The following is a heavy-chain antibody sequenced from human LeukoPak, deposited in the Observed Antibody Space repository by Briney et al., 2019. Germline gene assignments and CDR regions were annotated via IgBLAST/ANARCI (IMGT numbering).Heavy chain of an antibody. CDR1: GYSISSGYY. CDR2: IYHSGST. CDR3: ARAGITFGGVIVIRGDAFDI. V-gene: IGHV4-38-2*02. Sequence: SETLSLTCTVSGYSISSGYYWGWIRQPPGKGLEWIGSIYHSGSTYYNPSLKSRVTISVDTSKDQFSLKLSSVTAADTAVYYCARAGITFGGVIVIRGDAFDIWGQGTMVTVSS. J-gene: IGHJ3*02. D-gene: IGHD3-16*02.